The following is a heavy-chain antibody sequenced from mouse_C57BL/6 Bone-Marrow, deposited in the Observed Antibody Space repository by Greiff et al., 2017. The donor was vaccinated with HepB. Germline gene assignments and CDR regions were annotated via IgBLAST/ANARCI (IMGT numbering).Heavy chain of an antibody. Sequence: QVQLKESGPGLVQPSQSLSITCTVSGFSLTSYGVHWVRQSPGKGLEWLGVIWRGGSTDYNAAFMSRLSITKDNPKSQVFFKMNSLQADDTAIYYCAKNRGYKGAMDYWGQGTSVTVSS. D-gene: IGHD3-1*01. CDR2: IWRGGST. CDR1: GFSLTSYG. CDR3: AKNRGYKGAMDY. J-gene: IGHJ4*01. V-gene: IGHV2-5*01.